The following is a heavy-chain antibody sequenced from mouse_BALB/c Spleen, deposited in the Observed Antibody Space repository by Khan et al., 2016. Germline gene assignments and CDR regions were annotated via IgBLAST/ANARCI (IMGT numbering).Heavy chain of an antibody. CDR3: ARWVRNTMDY. D-gene: IGHD2-14*01. CDR1: GYSITSDYA. Sequence: EVQLQESGPGLVKPSQSLSLTCTVTGYSITSDYAWNWIRQFAGNKLEWMGYISYSGNTKYNPSLESRISITRDTSKNQFFLRLNSVTTEDTGTYYCARWVRNTMDYWGQGTSVTVSS. V-gene: IGHV3-2*02. J-gene: IGHJ4*01. CDR2: ISYSGNT.